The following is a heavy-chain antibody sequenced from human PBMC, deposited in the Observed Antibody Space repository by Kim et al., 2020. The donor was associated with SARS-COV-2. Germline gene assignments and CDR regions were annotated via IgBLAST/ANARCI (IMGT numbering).Heavy chain of an antibody. J-gene: IGHJ4*02. CDR3: ARCNSSGWYLSYYFDY. D-gene: IGHD6-19*01. Sequence: KFKGRVTITRDTSASTAYMELSSLRSEDTAVYYCARCNSSGWYLSYYFDYWGQGTLVTVSS. V-gene: IGHV1-3*01.